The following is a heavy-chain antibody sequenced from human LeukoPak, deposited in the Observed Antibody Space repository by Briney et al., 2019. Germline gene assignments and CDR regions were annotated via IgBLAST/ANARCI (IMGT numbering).Heavy chain of an antibody. J-gene: IGHJ4*02. D-gene: IGHD3-22*01. CDR1: RYTFTSYG. Sequence: GASVKVSCKASRYTFTSYGISWVRQAPGQGLEWMGWISAYNGNTNYAQKLQGRVTMTTDTSTSTAYMELRSLRSDDTAVYYCARRGYYDSSGYPLDYWGQGTLVTVSS. CDR3: ARRGYYDSSGYPLDY. V-gene: IGHV1-18*01. CDR2: ISAYNGNT.